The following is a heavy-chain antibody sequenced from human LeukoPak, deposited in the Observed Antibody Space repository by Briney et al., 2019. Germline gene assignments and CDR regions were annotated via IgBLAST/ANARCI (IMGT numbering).Heavy chain of an antibody. D-gene: IGHD5-24*01. CDR1: GYTFTSYG. CDR3: ARDGYNYYYGMDV. J-gene: IGHJ6*02. Sequence: SVKVSCKASGYTFTSYGISWVRQAPGQGLEWMGGIIPIFGTANYAQKFQGRVTITADESTSTAYMELSSLRSEDTAVYYCARDGYNYYYGMDVWGQGTTVTVSS. V-gene: IGHV1-69*13. CDR2: IIPIFGTA.